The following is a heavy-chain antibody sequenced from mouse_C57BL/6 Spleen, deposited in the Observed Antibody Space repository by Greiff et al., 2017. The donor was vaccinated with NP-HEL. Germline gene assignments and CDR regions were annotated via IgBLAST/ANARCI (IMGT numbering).Heavy chain of an antibody. J-gene: IGHJ4*01. D-gene: IGHD1-1*01. Sequence: VQLQQSGAELARPGASVKLSCKASGYTFTSYGISWVKQRTGQGLEWIGEIYPRSGNTYYNEKFKGKATLTADKSSSTAYMELRSLTSADSAVYICARATVYGSSYKGMDYWGQGTSVTVSS. CDR3: ARATVYGSSYKGMDY. CDR1: GYTFTSYG. CDR2: IYPRSGNT. V-gene: IGHV1-81*01.